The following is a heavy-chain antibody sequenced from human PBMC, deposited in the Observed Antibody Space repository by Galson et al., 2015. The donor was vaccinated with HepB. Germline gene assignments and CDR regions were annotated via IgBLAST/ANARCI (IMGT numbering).Heavy chain of an antibody. CDR3: AKGLRYFDWIEY. D-gene: IGHD3-9*01. CDR2: ISFDGSSK. CDR1: GFTFSHHA. J-gene: IGHJ4*02. Sequence: SLRLSCAASGFTFSHHALHWVRQAPGKGLEWVAVISFDGSSKYYADSVKGRFTVSRDNSNDTVSLQMNSLTVEDTAVYYCAKGLRYFDWIEYWGRGTQVTVSS. V-gene: IGHV3-30*04.